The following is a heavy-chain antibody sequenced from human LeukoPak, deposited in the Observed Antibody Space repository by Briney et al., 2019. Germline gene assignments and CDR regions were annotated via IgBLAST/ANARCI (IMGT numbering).Heavy chain of an antibody. D-gene: IGHD5-18*01. Sequence: GGPLRLSCAASGFTFSSYIMNWVRQAPGKGLEWVSSISGSNNYIYYADSVKGRFTISRDNAKNSLYLQMNSLRADDTAVYYCARGYTHGLDVWGQGTTVTVSS. CDR3: ARGYTHGLDV. CDR2: ISGSNNYI. V-gene: IGHV3-21*01. CDR1: GFTFSSYI. J-gene: IGHJ6*02.